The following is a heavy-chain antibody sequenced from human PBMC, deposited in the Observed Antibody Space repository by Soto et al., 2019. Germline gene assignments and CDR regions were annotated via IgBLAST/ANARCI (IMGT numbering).Heavy chain of an antibody. Sequence: PSETLSLTCTVSGGSISSSSYYWGWIRQPPGKGLEWIGNIYYRGTTYYNPSLKSRVTISVDTSKNQFSLKLASVTAADTAVYYCARDMYYYDSHAFDIWGQGTMVTVSS. V-gene: IGHV4-39*02. CDR3: ARDMYYYDSHAFDI. D-gene: IGHD3-22*01. CDR1: GGSISSSSYY. J-gene: IGHJ3*02. CDR2: IYYRGTT.